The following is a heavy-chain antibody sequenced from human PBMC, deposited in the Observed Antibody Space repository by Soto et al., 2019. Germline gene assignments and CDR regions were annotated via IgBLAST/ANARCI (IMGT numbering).Heavy chain of an antibody. CDR1: GGTFSSYA. Sequence: GASAKVSCKASGGTFSSYAISWVRQAPGQGLEWMGGIIPIFGTANYAQKFQGRVTITADESTSTAYMELSSLRSEDTAVYYCAREVWDGDYYNWFDPWGQGTLVTVSS. D-gene: IGHD4-17*01. CDR2: IIPIFGTA. CDR3: AREVWDGDYYNWFDP. J-gene: IGHJ5*02. V-gene: IGHV1-69*13.